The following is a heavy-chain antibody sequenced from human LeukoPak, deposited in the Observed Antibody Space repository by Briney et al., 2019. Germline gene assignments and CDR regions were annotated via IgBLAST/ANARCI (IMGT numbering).Heavy chain of an antibody. CDR2: MYYSGNS. Sequence: SETLSLTCSVSGVTVGSAGYYWTWIRQPPGKGLEWIGYMYYSGNSNYNPFLKSRVTMSLDPSKNRFSLKLSSVTAADTAVYYCARSQSQSGSYRYYFTYWGQGTLVTVSS. CDR3: ARSQSQSGSYRYYFTY. V-gene: IGHV4-61*08. J-gene: IGHJ4*02. D-gene: IGHD1-26*01. CDR1: GVTVGSAGYY.